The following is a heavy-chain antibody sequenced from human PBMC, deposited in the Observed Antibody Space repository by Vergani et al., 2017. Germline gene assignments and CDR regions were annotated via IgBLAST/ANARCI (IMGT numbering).Heavy chain of an antibody. CDR3: ARDGGGYCSSTSCHGGYYYYYGMDV. Sequence: QVQLQESGPGLVKPSETLSLTFSVPGYPISRGYYWGWTRQPPGKGLEWLATVFHSGSAYYNPPLRRRVTISVETSKNQFSLRMTTLTAADTAVYYCARDGGGYCSSTSCHGGYYYYYGMDVWGQGTTVTVSS. CDR1: GYPISRGYY. V-gene: IGHV4-38-2*02. D-gene: IGHD2-2*01. J-gene: IGHJ6*02. CDR2: VFHSGSA.